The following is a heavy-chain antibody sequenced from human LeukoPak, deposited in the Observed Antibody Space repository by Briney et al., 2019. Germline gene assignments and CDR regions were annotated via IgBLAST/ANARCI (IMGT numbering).Heavy chain of an antibody. J-gene: IGHJ5*02. CDR3: ARELLGITMVRGSQVSFNWFDP. CDR2: ISYDGSNK. CDR1: GFTFSSYA. D-gene: IGHD3-10*01. Sequence: GRSLRLSCAASGFTFSSYAMHWVRQAPGKGLEWVAVISYDGSNKYYADSVKGRFTISRDNSKNTLYLQMDSLRAEDTAVYYCARELLGITMVRGSQVSFNWFDPWGQGTLVTVSS. V-gene: IGHV3-30-3*01.